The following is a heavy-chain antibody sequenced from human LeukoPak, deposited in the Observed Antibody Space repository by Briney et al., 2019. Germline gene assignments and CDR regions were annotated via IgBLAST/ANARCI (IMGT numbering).Heavy chain of an antibody. CDR3: AKDPPHPFSSSLNWFDP. Sequence: GGSLRLSCAASGFTFSSYAMSWVRQAPGKGLEWVSAISGSGGSTYYADSVKGRFTISRDNSKNTLYLQVNSLRAEDTAVYYCAKDPPHPFSSSLNWFDPWGQGTLVTVSP. CDR1: GFTFSSYA. CDR2: ISGSGGST. V-gene: IGHV3-23*01. D-gene: IGHD6-13*01. J-gene: IGHJ5*02.